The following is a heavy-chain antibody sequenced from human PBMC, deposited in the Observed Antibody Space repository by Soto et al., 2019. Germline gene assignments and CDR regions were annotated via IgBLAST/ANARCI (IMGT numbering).Heavy chain of an antibody. CDR2: TSYDGSSE. Sequence: GALRLSCEASGFTFSTYTMHWVRQAPGKGLEWVALTSYDGSSEYYADSVKGRFTISRDNSKNTLYLQMNSLRPEDTAVYYCARGPCDKSGYYCEKFEPWGQGTLVTVSS. J-gene: IGHJ5*02. CDR1: GFTFSTYT. CDR3: ARGPCDKSGYYCEKFEP. D-gene: IGHD3-22*01. V-gene: IGHV3-30-3*01.